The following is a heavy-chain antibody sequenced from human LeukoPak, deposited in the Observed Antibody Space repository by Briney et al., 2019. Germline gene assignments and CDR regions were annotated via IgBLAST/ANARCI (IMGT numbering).Heavy chain of an antibody. CDR2: VSGSGGST. J-gene: IGHJ4*02. V-gene: IGHV3-23*01. Sequence: PGGSLRLSCAASGFTFSSYAMSWVRQAPGKGLEWVSAVSGSGGSTYYADSVKGRFTISRDNSKNTLYVQMNSLRAEDTAVHYCAKFKMALAGVIGPFDYWGQGTLVTVSS. D-gene: IGHD3-16*02. CDR3: AKFKMALAGVIGPFDY. CDR1: GFTFSSYA.